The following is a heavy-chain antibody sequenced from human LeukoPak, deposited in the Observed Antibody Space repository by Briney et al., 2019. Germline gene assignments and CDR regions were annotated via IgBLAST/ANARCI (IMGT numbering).Heavy chain of an antibody. CDR1: GYTFTDYY. Sequence: ASVKVSCKVSGYTFTDYYMHWVQQAPGNGLEWMGLVDPEDGETIYAEKFQGRVTITADTSTDTAYMVLSSLRSEDTAVYYCATGGIAVAQWDAFDICGQAIMVTVSS. CDR3: ATGGIAVAQWDAFDI. CDR2: VDPEDGET. V-gene: IGHV1-69-2*01. J-gene: IGHJ3*02. D-gene: IGHD6-19*01.